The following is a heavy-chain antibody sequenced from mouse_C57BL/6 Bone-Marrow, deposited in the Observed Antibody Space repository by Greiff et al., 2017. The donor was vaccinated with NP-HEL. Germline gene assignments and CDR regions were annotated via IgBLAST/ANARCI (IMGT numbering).Heavy chain of an antibody. D-gene: IGHD1-1*01. J-gene: IGHJ3*01. V-gene: IGHV5-17*01. CDR2: ISSGSSTI. Sequence: EVQRVESGGGLVKPGGSLKLSCAASGFTFSDYGMHWVRQAPEKGLEWVAYISSGSSTIYYADTVKGRFTISRDNAKNTLFLQMTSLRSEDTAMYYCARPVVARKRAWFAYWGQGTLVTVSA. CDR3: ARPVVARKRAWFAY. CDR1: GFTFSDYG.